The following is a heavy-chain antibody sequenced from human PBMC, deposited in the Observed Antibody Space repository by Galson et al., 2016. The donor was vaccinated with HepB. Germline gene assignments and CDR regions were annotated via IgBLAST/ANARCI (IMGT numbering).Heavy chain of an antibody. J-gene: IGHJ1*01. D-gene: IGHD5-12*01. Sequence: CAISGDSVSSDSATWNWIRQSPSRGLKWLGRTYYRSKWFHDFAPSVKSRITINADTSKNQFSLQLDSVTPEDTAVYYCARGYDEDFHHWGQGTLVTVSS. CDR2: TYYRSKWFH. V-gene: IGHV6-1*01. CDR3: ARGYDEDFHH. CDR1: GDSVSSDSAT.